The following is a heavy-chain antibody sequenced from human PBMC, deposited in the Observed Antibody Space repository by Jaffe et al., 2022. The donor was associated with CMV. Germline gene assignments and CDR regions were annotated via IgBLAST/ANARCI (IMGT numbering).Heavy chain of an antibody. CDR1: GFTFSDYY. J-gene: IGHJ1*01. Sequence: QVQLVESGGGLVKPGGSLRLSCAASGFTFSDYYMSWIRQAPGRGLEWVSYISSSGSTISYGDSVKGRFTISRDNAKNSLYLQMNSLRAEDTAVYYCASLDGSRGSGWYRDPLQHWGQGTLVTVSS. CDR2: ISSSGSTI. CDR3: ASLDGSRGSGWYRDPLQH. V-gene: IGHV3-11*01. D-gene: IGHD6-19*01.